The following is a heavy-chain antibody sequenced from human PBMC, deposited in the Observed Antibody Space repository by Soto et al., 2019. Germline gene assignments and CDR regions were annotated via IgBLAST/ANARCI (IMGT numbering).Heavy chain of an antibody. V-gene: IGHV4-31*03. D-gene: IGHD6-19*01. CDR1: GGSISSGGYY. CDR3: ARTYSSGWSLRGAFDI. Sequence: SETLSLTCTVSGGSISSGGYYWSWIRQHPGKGLEWIGYIYYSGSTYYNPSLKSRVTISVDTSKNQFSLKLSSVTAADTAVYYCARTYSSGWSLRGAFDIWGQGTMVTVSS. CDR2: IYYSGST. J-gene: IGHJ3*02.